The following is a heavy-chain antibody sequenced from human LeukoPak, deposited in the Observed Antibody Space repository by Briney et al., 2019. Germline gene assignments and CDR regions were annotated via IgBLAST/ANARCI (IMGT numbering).Heavy chain of an antibody. CDR3: ARDKDYAFDY. V-gene: IGHV3-48*02. CDR1: GFTFSDYS. CDR2: ISGGTI. Sequence: GGSLRLSRAASGFTFSDYSMNWVRQAPGKGLEWLSYISGGTISYADSVKGRFTISRDDAKNSLYLQMNSLRDEDTAVYYCARDKDYAFDYWGQGTLVTVSS. J-gene: IGHJ4*02. D-gene: IGHD4-17*01.